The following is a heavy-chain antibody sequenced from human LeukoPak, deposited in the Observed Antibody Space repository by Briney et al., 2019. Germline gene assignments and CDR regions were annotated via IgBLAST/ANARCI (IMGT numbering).Heavy chain of an antibody. CDR2: ISAYNGNT. CDR3: ARTSGIAVAGTYFDY. V-gene: IGHV1-18*01. Sequence: ASVKVSCKASGYTFTSYGISWVRQAPGQGLERMGWISAYNGNTNYAQKLQGRVTMTTDTSTSTAYMELRSLRSDDTAVYYCARTSGIAVAGTYFDYWGQGTLVTVSS. CDR1: GYTFTSYG. J-gene: IGHJ4*02. D-gene: IGHD6-19*01.